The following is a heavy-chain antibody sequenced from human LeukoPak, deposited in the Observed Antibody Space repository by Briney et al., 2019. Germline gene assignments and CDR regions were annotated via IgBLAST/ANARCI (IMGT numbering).Heavy chain of an antibody. CDR2: FNSEGSST. D-gene: IGHD3-16*01. Sequence: GGSLRLSCGASGFTLSIYWVHWVRRARGKGRVGVSRFNSEGSSTSDGDSVKGRFTISRDNAKNTLYLQMNSPRAEDTAVYYCARGGRRFWGQGTLVTASS. V-gene: IGHV3-74*01. CDR1: GFTLSIYW. CDR3: ARGGRRF. J-gene: IGHJ4*02.